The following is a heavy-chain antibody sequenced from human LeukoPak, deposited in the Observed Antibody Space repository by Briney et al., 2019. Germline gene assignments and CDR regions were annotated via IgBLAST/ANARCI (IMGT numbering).Heavy chain of an antibody. V-gene: IGHV3-23*01. CDR3: ARGAGELPYFDL. D-gene: IGHD3-10*01. CDR1: GFTFSSYA. J-gene: IGHJ2*01. CDR2: VSGSGGST. Sequence: GGSLRLSCAASGFTFSSYAMSWVRQAPGKGLEWVSDVSGSGGSTYYADSVKGRFTISRDNSKNTLYLQMNSLRAEDTAVYYCARGAGELPYFDLWGRGTLVTVSS.